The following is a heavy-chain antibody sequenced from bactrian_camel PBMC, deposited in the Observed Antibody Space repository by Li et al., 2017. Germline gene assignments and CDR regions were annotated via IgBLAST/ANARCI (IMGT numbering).Heavy chain of an antibody. D-gene: IGHD3*01. CDR1: GYTFSRSY. V-gene: IGHV3S10*01. CDR2: IVAEVSP. Sequence: DVQLVESGGGLVQPGGSLRLSCVASGYTFSRSYMNWVRQAPGKGLEWVSGIVAEVSPNYADSVKGRFTIARDNAKNTLYLQMNSLKTEDTAVYHCAAANDGLSITWYWGQGTQVTVS. CDR3: AAANDGLSITWY. J-gene: IGHJ4*01.